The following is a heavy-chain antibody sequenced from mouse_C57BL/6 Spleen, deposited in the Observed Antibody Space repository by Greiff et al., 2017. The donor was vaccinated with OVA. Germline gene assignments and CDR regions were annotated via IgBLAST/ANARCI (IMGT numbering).Heavy chain of an antibody. J-gene: IGHJ4*01. CDR2: ISDGGSYT. CDR3: ARVLGTYYAMDY. D-gene: IGHD4-1*01. CDR1: GFTFSSYA. Sequence: EVMLVESGGGLVKPGGSLKLSCAASGFTFSSYAMSWVRQTPEKRLEWVATISDGGSYTYYPDNVKGRFTISRDNAKNNLYLQMSHLKSEDTAMYYCARVLGTYYAMDYWGQGTSVTVSS. V-gene: IGHV5-4*03.